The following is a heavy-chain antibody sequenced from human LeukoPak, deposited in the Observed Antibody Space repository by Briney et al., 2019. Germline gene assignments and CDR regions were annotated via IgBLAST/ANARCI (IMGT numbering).Heavy chain of an antibody. V-gene: IGHV3-23*01. CDR2: ISGSGGST. CDR1: GFTFSSYA. Sequence: LTGGSLRLSCAASGFTFSSYAMSWVRQAPGKGLEWVSAISGSGGSTYYADSVKGRFTISRDNSKNTLYLQMNSLRAEDTALYYCAKDGRRGYYYDSSGYPQGAFDIWGQGKMVTVSS. J-gene: IGHJ3*02. CDR3: AKDGRRGYYYDSSGYPQGAFDI. D-gene: IGHD3-22*01.